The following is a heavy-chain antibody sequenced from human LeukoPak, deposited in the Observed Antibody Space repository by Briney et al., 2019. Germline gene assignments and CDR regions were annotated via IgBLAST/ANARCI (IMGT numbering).Heavy chain of an antibody. V-gene: IGHV7-4-1*02. D-gene: IGHD5-18*01. CDR1: GFTFTSYA. J-gene: IGHJ4*02. Sequence: GGSLRLSCAASGFTFTSYAMNWVRQAPGQGLEWMGWINTNTGNPTYAQGFTGRFVFSLDTSVSTAYLQISSLKAEDTAVYYCARDRQGGYPIVFDYWGQGTLVTVSS. CDR3: ARDRQGGYPIVFDY. CDR2: INTNTGNP.